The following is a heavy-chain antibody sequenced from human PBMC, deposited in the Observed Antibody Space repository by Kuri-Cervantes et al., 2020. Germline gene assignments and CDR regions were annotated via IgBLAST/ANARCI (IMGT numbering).Heavy chain of an antibody. Sequence: GESLKISCAASGFTFSSYEMNWVRQAPGKGLEWVAVISYDGSNKYYADSVKGRFTFSRDNSKNTLYLQMNSLRAEDTAVYYCAKAGARVISGRDLGAFDYWGQGTLVTVSS. V-gene: IGHV3-30*18. CDR3: AKAGARVISGRDLGAFDY. J-gene: IGHJ4*02. CDR1: GFTFSSYE. D-gene: IGHD1-26*01. CDR2: ISYDGSNK.